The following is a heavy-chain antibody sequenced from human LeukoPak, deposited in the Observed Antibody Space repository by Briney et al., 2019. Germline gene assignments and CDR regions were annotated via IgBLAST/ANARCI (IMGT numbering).Heavy chain of an antibody. CDR1: GGSISSYY. V-gene: IGHV4-59*01. D-gene: IGHD4-17*01. CDR2: IYYSGST. J-gene: IGHJ4*02. Sequence: SETLSLTCTVSGGSISSYYWSWIRQPPGKGLEWIGYIYYSGSTNYNPSLKSRVTISVDTSKNQFSLKLSSVTAADTAVYYCARGINDYGENFDYWGQGTLVTVPS. CDR3: ARGINDYGENFDY.